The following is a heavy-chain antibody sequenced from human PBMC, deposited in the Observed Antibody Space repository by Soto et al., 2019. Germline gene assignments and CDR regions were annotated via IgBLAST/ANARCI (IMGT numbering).Heavy chain of an antibody. CDR3: SRDLGYCSSTSGYANYRYYYGLDV. CDR2: ISFDGSKK. D-gene: IGHD2-2*01. Sequence: QVQLVESGGGVVQPGRSLTLSCAASGFTFSSYAFHWVRQAPGKGLEWVAVISFDGSKKYYADSVRGRFTISRDNSKSTLYLQMNSLRAEDTAVYYCSRDLGYCSSTSGYANYRYYYGLDVWGQGTTVTVSS. CDR1: GFTFSSYA. J-gene: IGHJ6*02. V-gene: IGHV3-30-3*01.